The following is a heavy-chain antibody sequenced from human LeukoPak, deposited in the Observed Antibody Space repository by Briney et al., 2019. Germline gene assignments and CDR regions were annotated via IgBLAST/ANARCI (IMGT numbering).Heavy chain of an antibody. CDR2: IYTGDGT. CDR3: ARDNRAMAKGFDC. D-gene: IGHD2-8*01. V-gene: IGHV3-53*01. CDR1: GFSVSSNY. Sequence: GGSLRLSCAVSGFSVSSNYMTWVRQAPGKGLEWVSVIYTGDGTYYADSVKGRFTISRDNSKNTLYLQMNSPRAEDTAVYYCARDNRAMAKGFDCWGQGTLVTVAS. J-gene: IGHJ4*02.